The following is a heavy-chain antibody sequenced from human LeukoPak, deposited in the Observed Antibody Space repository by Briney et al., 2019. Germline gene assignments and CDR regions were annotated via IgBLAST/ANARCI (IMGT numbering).Heavy chain of an antibody. CDR3: AGDESGHWFDP. CDR1: GYRFTGYY. J-gene: IGHJ5*02. Sequence: GASVKVSCKASGYRFTGYYIHWVRQAPGQGLEWMGRINPHSGDTTYAQKFHGRVTLTTDTSISTAYMELGRLRYDDTAVYYCAGDESGHWFDPWGQGSLVTVSS. CDR2: INPHSGDT. V-gene: IGHV1-2*06.